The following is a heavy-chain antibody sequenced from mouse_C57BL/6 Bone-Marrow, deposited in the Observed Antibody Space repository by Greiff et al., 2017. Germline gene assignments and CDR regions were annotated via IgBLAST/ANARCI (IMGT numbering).Heavy chain of an antibody. D-gene: IGHD1-1*01. CDR2: INPNNGGT. V-gene: IGHV1-26*01. J-gene: IGHJ1*03. Sequence: EVQLQQSGPELVKPGASVKISCKASGYTFTDYCMNWVKQRPGKSLEWIGDINPNNGGTSYNQKFKGKATLTADKSSSTAYMKLRSLTSEDSAVYYCTRCYGSSYDWGFDVGGKGTTVTVSA. CDR3: TRCYGSSYDWGFDV. CDR1: GYTFTDYC.